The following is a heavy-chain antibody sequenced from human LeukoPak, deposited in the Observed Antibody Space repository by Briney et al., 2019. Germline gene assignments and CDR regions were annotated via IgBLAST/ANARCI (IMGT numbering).Heavy chain of an antibody. V-gene: IGHV1-24*01. Sequence: ASVKVSCKVSGYTLTELSMHWVRQAPGKGLEWMGGFDPEDGETIYAQKFQGRVTMTEDTSTDTAYMELSSLRSEDTAVYYCAKDSHQDTIFGVGDWGQGTLVTVSS. D-gene: IGHD3-3*01. J-gene: IGHJ4*02. CDR3: AKDSHQDTIFGVGD. CDR1: GYTLTELS. CDR2: FDPEDGET.